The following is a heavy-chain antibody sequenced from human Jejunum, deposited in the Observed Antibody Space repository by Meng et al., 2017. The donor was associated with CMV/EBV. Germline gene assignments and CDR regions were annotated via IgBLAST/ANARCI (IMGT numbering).Heavy chain of an antibody. Sequence: QITLKESGPTLVTPTQTLTLTCTFSGFSLSTSGVGVGWIRQPPGNALEWLTFIYWDDDKRYSPSLRSRLAITKDTSKNQVVLTMTNMDPVDTATYYCAHRLSHPHWNEGVFDYWGQGILVTVSS. CDR2: IYWDDDK. V-gene: IGHV2-5*02. D-gene: IGHD1-1*01. CDR1: GFSLSTSGVG. CDR3: AHRLSHPHWNEGVFDY. J-gene: IGHJ4*02.